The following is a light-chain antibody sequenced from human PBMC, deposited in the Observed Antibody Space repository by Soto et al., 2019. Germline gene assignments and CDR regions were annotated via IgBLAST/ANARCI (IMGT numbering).Light chain of an antibody. V-gene: IGKV1-39*01. CDR1: QSISSY. CDR2: AAS. J-gene: IGKJ3*01. CDR3: QQSYTAPSIT. Sequence: DIQMTQSPSSLSASVGDRVTITCRASQSISSYLNWYQPKPGKAPKLLIYAASSLQSGVPSRFSGSGSGTDFTLSISSLQPEDFATYYCQQSYTAPSITFGPGTKVDIK.